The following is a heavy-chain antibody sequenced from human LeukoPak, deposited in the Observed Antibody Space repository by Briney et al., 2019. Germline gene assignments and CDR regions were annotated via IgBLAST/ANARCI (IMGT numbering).Heavy chain of an antibody. Sequence: GGSLRLSCAASGFTLSSYGMSWVRPAPGKGLEWVSSITGSSGYTYYADSVRGRFAISRDNSKNTVFLQMNSLRAEDTAVYYCAKTYYFDSSGYWSAYYFDKWGQGTLVTVSS. V-gene: IGHV3-23*01. CDR3: AKTYYFDSSGYWSAYYFDK. CDR2: ITGSSGYT. J-gene: IGHJ4*02. D-gene: IGHD3-22*01. CDR1: GFTLSSYG.